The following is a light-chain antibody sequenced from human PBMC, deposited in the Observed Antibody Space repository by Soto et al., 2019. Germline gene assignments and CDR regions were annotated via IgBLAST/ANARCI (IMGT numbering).Light chain of an antibody. CDR1: QSLSTW. Sequence: DIQMTQSPSTLSASVGDTVTITCRASQSLSTWLAWYQQKPGKAPKLLIYEASSLESGVPSRFSGSGSGTEVTLTISSMQAEDFATYHCQHYNGFPWTFGQGTKVEIK. V-gene: IGKV1-5*01. CDR3: QHYNGFPWT. J-gene: IGKJ1*01. CDR2: EAS.